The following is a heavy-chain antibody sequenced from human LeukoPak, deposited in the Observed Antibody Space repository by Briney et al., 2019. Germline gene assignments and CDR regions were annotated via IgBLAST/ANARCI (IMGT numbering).Heavy chain of an antibody. Sequence: GRSLRLSCAASGFTFSSYAMHWVRQAPGKGLEWVAVTSYDGSHIYYPGSVKGRFTISRDNPKNTLYLQMNSLGPEDTALYYCARGRDYCSDYWGQGTLVTVSS. D-gene: IGHD2-15*01. V-gene: IGHV3-30*04. CDR2: TSYDGSHI. J-gene: IGHJ4*02. CDR3: ARGRDYCSDY. CDR1: GFTFSSYA.